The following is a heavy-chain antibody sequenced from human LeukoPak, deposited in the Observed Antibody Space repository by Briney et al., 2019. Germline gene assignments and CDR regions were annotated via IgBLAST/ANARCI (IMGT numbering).Heavy chain of an antibody. V-gene: IGHV4-39*01. J-gene: IGHJ4*02. CDR3: ARRRYESGNSYPSYFDY. CDR2: IYYSGTT. CDR1: GGSISTSTYY. D-gene: IGHD3-22*01. Sequence: SETLSLTCTVSGGSISTSTYYWGWTRQPPGKGLEWIGDIYYSGTTYHNPSLKSRVTISVAMSKNQFSLKLSSVTAADTAVYYCARRRYESGNSYPSYFDYWGQGTLVTVSS.